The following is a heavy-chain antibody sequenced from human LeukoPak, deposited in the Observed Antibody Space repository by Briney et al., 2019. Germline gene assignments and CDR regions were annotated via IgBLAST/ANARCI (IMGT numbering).Heavy chain of an antibody. Sequence: SETLSLTCTVSDASISGYYWSWIRQPPGKGLEWIGSIHFSGSTNYNPSLRSRVTISVDTSKNQLSLKLSSVTAADTAVYYCARHTSYYFDYWGQGTLVTVSS. CDR1: DASISGYY. J-gene: IGHJ4*02. CDR3: ARHTSYYFDY. V-gene: IGHV4-59*08. D-gene: IGHD3-10*01. CDR2: IHFSGST.